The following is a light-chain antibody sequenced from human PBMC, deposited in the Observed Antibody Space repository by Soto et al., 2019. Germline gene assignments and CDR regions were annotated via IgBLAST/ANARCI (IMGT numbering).Light chain of an antibody. CDR3: HLYSDWPPAYT. CDR1: KRVSTN. V-gene: IGKV3-15*01. J-gene: IGKJ2*01. CDR2: GAS. Sequence: EIVMTQSPATLSVSPGERATLSCRASKRVSTNLAWYQQKPGQAPRLLIYGASTRTTGIPGRFSGSGAETEFTLTLTNLQSEDFAVYFCHLYSDWPPAYTFGQGTKLEIK.